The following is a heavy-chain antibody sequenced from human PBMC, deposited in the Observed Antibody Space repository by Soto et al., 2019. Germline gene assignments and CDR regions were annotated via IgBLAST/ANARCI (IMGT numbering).Heavy chain of an antibody. D-gene: IGHD5-12*01. CDR2: IYYSGST. J-gene: IGHJ2*01. V-gene: IGHV4-30-4*01. CDR3: ARERRDGYNYWYFDL. CDR1: GGSISSGDYY. Sequence: QVQLQESGPGLVKPSQTLSLTCTVSGGSISSGDYYWSWIRPPPGKGLEWIGYIYYSGSTYYNPSLKSRVTISVDTSKNQFSLKLSSVTAAYTAVYYCARERRDGYNYWYFDLWGRGTLVTVSS.